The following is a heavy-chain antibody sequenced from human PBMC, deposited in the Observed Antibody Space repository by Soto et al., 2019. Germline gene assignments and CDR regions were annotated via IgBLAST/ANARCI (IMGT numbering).Heavy chain of an antibody. D-gene: IGHD3-10*01. J-gene: IGHJ3*01. Sequence: ASVKVSCKASGYTFTSYGISWVRQAPGQGLEWMGWISAYNGNTNYAQKLQGRVTMTTDTSTSTADMELRSLRSDDTAFYYCARDHSYLVFPSHYDAFDLWGPGPLVTV. CDR1: GYTFTSYG. CDR2: ISAYNGNT. V-gene: IGHV1-18*01. CDR3: ARDHSYLVFPSHYDAFDL.